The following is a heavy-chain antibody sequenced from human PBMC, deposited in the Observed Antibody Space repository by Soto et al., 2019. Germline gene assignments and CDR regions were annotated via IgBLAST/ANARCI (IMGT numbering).Heavy chain of an antibody. V-gene: IGHV3-30*18. CDR3: AKVGIAARPSRPDNYYYGMDV. Sequence: QVQLVESGGGVVQPGRSLRLSCAASGFTFSSYGMHWVRQAPGKGLEWVAVISYDGSNKYYADSGKGRFTISRDNPKNTLYLQMNSRSAEDRAVYYCAKVGIAARPSRPDNYYYGMDVWGQGTTVTVSS. J-gene: IGHJ6*02. CDR1: GFTFSSYG. D-gene: IGHD6-6*01. CDR2: ISYDGSNK.